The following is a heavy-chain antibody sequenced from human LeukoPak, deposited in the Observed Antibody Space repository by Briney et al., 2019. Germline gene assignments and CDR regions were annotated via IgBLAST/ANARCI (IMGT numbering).Heavy chain of an antibody. J-gene: IGHJ4*02. CDR1: GYSFTSYW. D-gene: IGHD5-24*01. CDR2: IYPGDSGT. Sequence: GESLKISCKGSGYSFTSYWIGWVRQMPGKGLEWMGIIYPGDSGTRYSPSFQGQVTISADKSISTAYLQWSSLKASDTAMYYCARSGDGYNLFGTADYWGQGTLVTVSS. CDR3: ARSGDGYNLFGTADY. V-gene: IGHV5-51*01.